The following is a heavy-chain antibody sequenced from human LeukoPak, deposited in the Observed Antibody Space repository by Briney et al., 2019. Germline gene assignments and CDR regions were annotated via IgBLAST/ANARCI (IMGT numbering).Heavy chain of an antibody. V-gene: IGHV3-48*02. J-gene: IGHJ4*02. CDR3: VRGPLFRYDSSGYYHEDYFDY. D-gene: IGHD3-22*01. CDR2: ISSSSSTI. Sequence: GGSLRLSCAASGFTFSSYSMNWVRQAPGKGLEWVSYISSSSSTIYYAGSVKGRFTISRDNAKNSLYLQMNSLRDEDTAVYYCVRGPLFRYDSSGYYHEDYFDYWGQGTLVTVSS. CDR1: GFTFSSYS.